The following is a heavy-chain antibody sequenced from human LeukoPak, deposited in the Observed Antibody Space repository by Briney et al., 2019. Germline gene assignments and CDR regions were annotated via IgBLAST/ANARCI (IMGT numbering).Heavy chain of an antibody. Sequence: ASVKVSCKASGGTFSSYAIIWLRQAPGQGLEWMGPIIPILGIANYAQKFQGRVTITADKSTSTAYMELSSLRSEDTAVYYCARTQWFGELPHFDYWGQGTLVTVSS. CDR2: IIPILGIA. V-gene: IGHV1-69*04. CDR3: ARTQWFGELPHFDY. CDR1: GGTFSSYA. D-gene: IGHD3-10*01. J-gene: IGHJ4*02.